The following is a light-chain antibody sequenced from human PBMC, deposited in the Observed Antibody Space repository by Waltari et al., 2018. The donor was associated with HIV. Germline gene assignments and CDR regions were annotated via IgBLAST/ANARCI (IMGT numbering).Light chain of an antibody. V-gene: IGLV2-14*03. J-gene: IGLJ2*01. Sequence: QSALTQPASVSRSPGQSITISCTGTRSDVGAYNYVSWYQLHPGKAPNPMVYDVSNRLSGVSACFSGSKSANPASLTISGLQAEDEAHYSCSSHTSSPTVIFVGGIKLTVL. CDR3: SSHTSSPTVI. CDR1: RSDVGAYNY. CDR2: DVS.